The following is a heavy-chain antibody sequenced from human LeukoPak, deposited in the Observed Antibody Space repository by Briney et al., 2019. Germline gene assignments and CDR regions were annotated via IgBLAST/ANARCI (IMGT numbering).Heavy chain of an antibody. J-gene: IGHJ4*02. CDR2: IGSSSTYT. D-gene: IGHD1-26*01. CDR1: GFTFSDFY. CDR3: ARGGQELDN. Sequence: GGSLRLSCAASGFTFSDFYMSWIRQAPGKGLEWVSYIGSSSTYTNYADSVKGRFTISRDNARNSLYLQMSSLRADDTAVYYCARGGQELDNWGQGTLVTVSS. V-gene: IGHV3-11*06.